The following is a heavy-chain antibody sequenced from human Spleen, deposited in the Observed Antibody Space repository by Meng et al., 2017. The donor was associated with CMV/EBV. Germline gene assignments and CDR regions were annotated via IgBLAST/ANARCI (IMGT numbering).Heavy chain of an antibody. J-gene: IGHJ5*02. V-gene: IGHV1-18*01. CDR2: ISSYNGNT. CDR3: ARVTMTTAGGGWYDP. D-gene: IGHD4-11*01. Sequence: SGYTFTDYGISWVRQATGKGLEWMGWISSYNGNTNYAQKLQGRVTMTTDTSTSTAYVELRSLRSDDTAVYYCARVTMTTAGGGWYDPWGQGTLVTVSS. CDR1: GYTFTDYG.